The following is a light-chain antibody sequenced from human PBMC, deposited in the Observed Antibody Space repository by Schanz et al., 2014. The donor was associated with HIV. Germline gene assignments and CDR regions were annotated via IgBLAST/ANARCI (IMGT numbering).Light chain of an antibody. Sequence: QSALTQPTSVSGSPGQSITISCTGASMAFSSSNFVSWYQQHPGEAPRLIIYDVTSRPSGVSNRFSGSKSGNTASLTISGLQAEDEAAYYCSSLSTSGAPVFGTGTKLTVL. CDR1: SMAFSSSNF. J-gene: IGLJ1*01. V-gene: IGLV2-14*03. CDR2: DVT. CDR3: SSLSTSGAPV.